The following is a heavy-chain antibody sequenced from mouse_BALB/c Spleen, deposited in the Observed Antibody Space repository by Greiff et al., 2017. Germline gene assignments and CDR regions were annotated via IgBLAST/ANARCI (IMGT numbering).Heavy chain of an antibody. CDR1: GYSITSGYY. CDR3: ARGGTMITFYAMDY. D-gene: IGHD2-4*01. J-gene: IGHJ4*01. V-gene: IGHV3-6*02. Sequence: QLQESGPGLVKPSQSLSLTCSVTGYSITSGYYWNWIRQFPGNKLEWMGYISYDGSNNYNPSLKNRISITRDTSKNQFFLKLNSVTTEDTATYYCARGGTMITFYAMDYWGQGTSVTVSS. CDR2: ISYDGSN.